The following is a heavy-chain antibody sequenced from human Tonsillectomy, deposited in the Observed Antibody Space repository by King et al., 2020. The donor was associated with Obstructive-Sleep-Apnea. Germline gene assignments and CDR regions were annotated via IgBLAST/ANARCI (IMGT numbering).Heavy chain of an antibody. CDR3: AKDSGSXSRFMDV. V-gene: IGHV3-30*18. CDR1: GFTFSSYG. CDR2: ISYDGNNK. J-gene: IGHJ6*02. D-gene: IGHD6-13*01. Sequence: VQLVESGGGVVQPGRSLRLSCAASGFTFSSYGMHWVRQAPGKGLEWVAVISYDGNNKYYADSVKGRFTISRDNSKNTLYLQMNSLRAEDTAVHYCAKDSGSXSRFMDVWGQGTTVTVSS.